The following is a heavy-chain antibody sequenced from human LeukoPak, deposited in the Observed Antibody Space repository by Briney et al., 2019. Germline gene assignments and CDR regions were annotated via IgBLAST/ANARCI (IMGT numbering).Heavy chain of an antibody. D-gene: IGHD1-26*01. CDR2: FDPEGGET. CDR1: GYTLTELS. CDR3: ATDLFRSYYGDY. J-gene: IGHJ4*02. V-gene: IGHV1-24*01. Sequence: GASVKVLCKVSGYTLTELSMHWVRHAPGKGREWVGGFDPEGGETIYAQKFQGSVPMTEDTPPDTAHMELSSPRSEDTAVCYCATDLFRSYYGDYWGQGTPVTVSS.